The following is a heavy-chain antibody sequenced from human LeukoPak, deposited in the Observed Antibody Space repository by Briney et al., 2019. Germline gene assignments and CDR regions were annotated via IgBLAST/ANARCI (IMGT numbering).Heavy chain of an antibody. V-gene: IGHV3-23*01. CDR2: ISGSGDRT. D-gene: IGHD2-15*01. Sequence: PGGSLRLSCAASGFTFSSYAISWVRRAPGKGLEWVSAISGSGDRTYYADSVKGRFTISRDNSKNTLCLQMNNLRTDDTAVYYCAREPRGVVAVDYWGQGALVTVSS. CDR3: AREPRGVVAVDY. J-gene: IGHJ4*02. CDR1: GFTFSSYA.